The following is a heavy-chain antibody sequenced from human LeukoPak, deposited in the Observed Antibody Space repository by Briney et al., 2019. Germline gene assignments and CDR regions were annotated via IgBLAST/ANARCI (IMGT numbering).Heavy chain of an antibody. CDR1: GFSFRYW. Sequence: GGSLRLSCAASGFSFRYWMNWVRQAPGKGLEWVANIKGDGNEKNYVDSVKGRFSISRDNARNSLNLQMDSLRAEDTAVYYCAKEGAYPIITYDSWGQGALVTVSS. J-gene: IGHJ5*01. CDR3: AKEGAYPIITYDS. CDR2: IKGDGNEK. D-gene: IGHD3-10*01. V-gene: IGHV3-7*01.